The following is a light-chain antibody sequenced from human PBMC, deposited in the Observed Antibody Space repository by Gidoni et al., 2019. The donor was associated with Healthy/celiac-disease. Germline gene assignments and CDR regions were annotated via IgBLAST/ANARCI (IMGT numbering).Light chain of an antibody. CDR1: QSVSSY. Sequence: EIVLTQSPATLSLSPGERATLSCRASQSVSSYLAWYQQKPGQAPRLLIYDASNRATGIPARFSGSGSGTDFTLTISSLEPEDFAVYYCQQSRTFGGXTKVEIK. J-gene: IGKJ4*01. CDR2: DAS. V-gene: IGKV3-11*01. CDR3: QQSRT.